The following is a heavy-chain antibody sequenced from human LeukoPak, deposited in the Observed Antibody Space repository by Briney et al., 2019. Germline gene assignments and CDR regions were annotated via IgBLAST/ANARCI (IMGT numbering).Heavy chain of an antibody. CDR1: GYSISSDYY. CDR3: TRQVATKGEWAFDV. J-gene: IGHJ3*01. V-gene: IGHV4-38-2*02. D-gene: IGHD5-12*01. CDR2: IRHDGHT. Sequence: TASETLSLTCTVSGYSISSDYYWGWVRQPPGQGLEWIASIRHDGHTYTNPSLKSQGTISIDMSKNQFSLRLNSLTVADTAVYYCTRQVATKGEWAFDVWGQGTMVTVSS.